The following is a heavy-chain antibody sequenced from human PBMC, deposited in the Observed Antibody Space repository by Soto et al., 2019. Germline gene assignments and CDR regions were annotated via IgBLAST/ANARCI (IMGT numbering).Heavy chain of an antibody. Sequence: QVQLVESGGGVVQPGRSLRLSCAASGFTFSCYAMHWVRQAPGKGLEWVAVISYDGSNKYYADSVKGRFTISRDNSKNTLYLQMNSLRAEDTAVYYCARDRYSSGWNAYFDYWGQGTLVTVSS. CDR2: ISYDGSNK. CDR1: GFTFSCYA. V-gene: IGHV3-30-3*01. CDR3: ARDRYSSGWNAYFDY. J-gene: IGHJ4*02. D-gene: IGHD6-19*01.